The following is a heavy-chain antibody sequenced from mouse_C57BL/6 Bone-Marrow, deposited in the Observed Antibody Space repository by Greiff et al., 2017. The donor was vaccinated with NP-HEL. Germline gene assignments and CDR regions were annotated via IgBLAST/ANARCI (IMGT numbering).Heavy chain of an antibody. CDR1: GYTFTEYT. D-gene: IGHD1-1*01. J-gene: IGHJ4*01. CDR3: ARHEDYYGSSYYAMDY. V-gene: IGHV1-62-2*01. Sequence: QVHVKQSGAELVKPGASVKLSCKASGYTFTEYTIHWVKQRSGQGLEWIGWFYPGRGSIKYNEKFKDKATLTADKSSSTVYMELSRLTSEDSAVYFCARHEDYYGSSYYAMDYWGQGTSVTVSS. CDR2: FYPGRGSI.